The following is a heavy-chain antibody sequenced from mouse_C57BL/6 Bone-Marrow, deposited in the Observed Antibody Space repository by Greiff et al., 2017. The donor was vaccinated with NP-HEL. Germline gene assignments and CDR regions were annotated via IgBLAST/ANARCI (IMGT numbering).Heavy chain of an antibody. Sequence: VQLQQSGPELVKPGASVKISCKASGYTFTDYYMNWVKQSHGKSLEWIGDINPNNGGTSYNQKFKGKATLTVDKSSSTAYMELRSLTSEDSAVYYCARNFLITTVVGGNYWGQGTTLTVSS. CDR3: ARNFLITTVVGGNY. V-gene: IGHV1-26*01. CDR2: INPNNGGT. CDR1: GYTFTDYY. D-gene: IGHD1-1*01. J-gene: IGHJ2*01.